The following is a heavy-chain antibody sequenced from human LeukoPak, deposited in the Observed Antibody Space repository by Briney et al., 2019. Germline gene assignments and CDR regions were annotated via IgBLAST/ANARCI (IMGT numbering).Heavy chain of an antibody. CDR2: INQDGSAQ. CDR3: ARDIEATTSRGWFDP. J-gene: IGHJ5*02. Sequence: PGGSLRLSCAASGFTFSTYAMSWVRQAPGKGLEWVANINQDGSAQYYVDSVKGQFTISRDNAENSLYLQMNSLRAEDTALYYCARDIEATTSRGWFDPWGQGTLVTVSS. D-gene: IGHD1-14*01. CDR1: GFTFSTYA. V-gene: IGHV3-7*01.